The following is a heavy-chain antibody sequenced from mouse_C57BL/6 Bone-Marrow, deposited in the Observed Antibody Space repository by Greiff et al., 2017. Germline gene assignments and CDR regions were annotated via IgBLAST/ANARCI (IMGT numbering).Heavy chain of an antibody. Sequence: EVKVEESGGGLVQPGGSMKLSCVASGFTFSNYWMNWVRQSPEKGLEWVAQIRLKSDNYATHYAESVKGRFTISRDDSKSSVYLQMNNLRAEDTGIYYCTVEGGYFDVWGTGTTVTVSS. J-gene: IGHJ1*03. CDR3: TVEGGYFDV. CDR1: GFTFSNYW. CDR2: IRLKSDNYAT. V-gene: IGHV6-3*01.